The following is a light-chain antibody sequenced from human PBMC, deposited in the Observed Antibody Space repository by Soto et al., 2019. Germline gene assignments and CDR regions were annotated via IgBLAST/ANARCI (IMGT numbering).Light chain of an antibody. CDR2: AAS. CDR3: QQSYSAPRT. CDR1: QSISSY. V-gene: IGKV1-39*01. J-gene: IGKJ1*01. Sequence: DIQMTQSPSSLSASVGDRVTIPCRASQSISSYLNWYQQKPGKAPKLLIYAASSLQSGVPSRFSGSGSGTDFTLTINSLQPEDFATYYCQQSYSAPRTFGQGTKVDIK.